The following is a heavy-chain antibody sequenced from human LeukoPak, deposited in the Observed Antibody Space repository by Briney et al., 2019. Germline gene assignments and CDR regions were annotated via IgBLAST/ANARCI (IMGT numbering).Heavy chain of an antibody. CDR2: TYYRSKWYN. J-gene: IGHJ6*03. D-gene: IGHD2-2*01. Sequence: PSQTLSLTCAISGDSVSSSSATWTWIRQSPSGGLEWLGRTYYRSKWYNEYAASVRSRITINPDTSKNQFSLQLGSVTPEDTAVYYCAKDPRMNIVVTIYYMDVWGKGTTVTVSS. CDR3: AKDPRMNIVVTIYYMDV. CDR1: GDSVSSSSAT. V-gene: IGHV6-1*01.